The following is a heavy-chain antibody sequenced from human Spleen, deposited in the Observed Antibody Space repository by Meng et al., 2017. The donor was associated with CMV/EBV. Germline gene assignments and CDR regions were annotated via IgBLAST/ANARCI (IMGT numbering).Heavy chain of an antibody. Sequence: SWFTFSGSAMHWGRPASGKGLEWVGRIRSKANSYATAYAASVKGRFTISRDDSKNTAYLQMNSLKTEDTAVYYCTRWAEQFDAFDIWGQGTMVTVSS. CDR3: TRWAEQFDAFDI. D-gene: IGHD6-19*01. CDR2: IRSKANSYAT. CDR1: WFTFSGSA. V-gene: IGHV3-73*01. J-gene: IGHJ3*02.